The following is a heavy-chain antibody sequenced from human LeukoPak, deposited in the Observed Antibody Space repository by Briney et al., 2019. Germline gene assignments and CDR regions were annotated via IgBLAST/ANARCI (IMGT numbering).Heavy chain of an antibody. CDR2: FYLSGTT. J-gene: IGHJ3*02. CDR1: DYSISSGYS. V-gene: IGHV4-38-2*01. CDR3: AKTDYGDYGAFNI. Sequence: SETLSLTCAVRDYSISSGYSWGWVRQPPGKGLEWIANFYLSGTTYYNPSLKSRVTISLGTFNNHFSLKLSSVTASDTAVYWCAKTDYGDYGAFNIWGQGTMVTVSS. D-gene: IGHD4-17*01.